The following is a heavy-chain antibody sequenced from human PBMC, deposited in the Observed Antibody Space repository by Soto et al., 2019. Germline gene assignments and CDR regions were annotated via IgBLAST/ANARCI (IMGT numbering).Heavy chain of an antibody. Sequence: ASVKVSCKASGYTFTSYAMHWVRQAPGQRLEWMGWINAGNGNTNYAQKLQGRVTMTTDTSTSTAYMELRSLRSDDTAVYYCARGMWIQLWPDAFDIWGQGTMVTVSS. CDR2: INAGNGNT. CDR1: GYTFTSYA. J-gene: IGHJ3*02. CDR3: ARGMWIQLWPDAFDI. D-gene: IGHD5-18*01. V-gene: IGHV1-3*01.